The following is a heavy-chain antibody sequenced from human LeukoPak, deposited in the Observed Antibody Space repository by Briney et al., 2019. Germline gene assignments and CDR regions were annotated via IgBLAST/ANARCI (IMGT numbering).Heavy chain of an antibody. V-gene: IGHV3-30-3*01. CDR3: ARDSVNTDAFDI. CDR2: ISYDGSKI. J-gene: IGHJ3*02. CDR1: GFTFSSYP. Sequence: GGSLRLSCAASGFTFSSYPLHWVRQAPGKGLEWVTLISYDGSKIYYADSVKGRFTISRDNAKNSLYLQMNSLRAEDTAVYYCARDSVNTDAFDIWGQGTMVTVSS. D-gene: IGHD4-17*01.